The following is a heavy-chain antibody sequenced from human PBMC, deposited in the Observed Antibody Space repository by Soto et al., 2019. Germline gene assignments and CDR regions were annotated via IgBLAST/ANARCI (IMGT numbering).Heavy chain of an antibody. J-gene: IGHJ3*02. Sequence: VQLVQSGAEVKKPGASVKVSCKTSGYSFTTYDINWVRQATGQGLEWMGWMNPDSGNTGYAQKFQGRVTMTRDTSTNTVYMELSSLTSEDTAVYYCARRTTVVAFDIWGLGTLVSVSS. CDR3: ARRTTVVAFDI. D-gene: IGHD4-17*01. V-gene: IGHV1-8*01. CDR2: MNPDSGNT. CDR1: GYSFTTYD.